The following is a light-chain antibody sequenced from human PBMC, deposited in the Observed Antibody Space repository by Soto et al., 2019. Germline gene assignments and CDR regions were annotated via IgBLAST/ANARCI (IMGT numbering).Light chain of an antibody. CDR1: QGISSY. CDR3: QQLNNFPRT. CDR2: GAS. Sequence: DIQLTQSPSFLSASVGDRVTITCRASQGISSYLAWYQQRPGKAPKLLMYGASTLQSGVPSRFSGSASGTTFTLTTNNLQPEDFASYYCQQLNNFPRTFGQGTKAE. V-gene: IGKV1-9*01. J-gene: IGKJ1*01.